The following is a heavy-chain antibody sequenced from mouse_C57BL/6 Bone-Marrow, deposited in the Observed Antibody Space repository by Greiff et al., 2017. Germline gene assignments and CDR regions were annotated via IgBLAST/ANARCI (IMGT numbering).Heavy chain of an antibody. CDR2: IYPGSGST. D-gene: IGHD1-1*01. J-gene: IGHJ1*03. Sequence: QVQLQQPGAELVKPGASVKMSCKASGYTFTSYWITWVKQRPGQGLEWIGDIYPGSGSTNYNEKFKSKATLTVDTSSSTAYLQLSSLTSEDAAVYYLATGGFTTVVANDWYFDVWGTGTTVTVSS. V-gene: IGHV1-55*01. CDR1: GYTFTSYW. CDR3: ATGGFTTVVANDWYFDV.